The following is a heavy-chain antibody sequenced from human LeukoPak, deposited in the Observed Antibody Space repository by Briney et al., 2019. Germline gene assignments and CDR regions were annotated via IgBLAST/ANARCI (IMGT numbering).Heavy chain of an antibody. J-gene: IGHJ4*02. Sequence: GGSLRLSCAASGFTFSSYGMHWVRQAPGKGLEWVAVISYDGSNKYYADSVKGRFSISRDNSKNTLYLQMNSLRAEDTAVYYCAKGIAAAGGFDYWGQGTLVTVSS. V-gene: IGHV3-30*18. D-gene: IGHD6-13*01. CDR3: AKGIAAAGGFDY. CDR2: ISYDGSNK. CDR1: GFTFSSYG.